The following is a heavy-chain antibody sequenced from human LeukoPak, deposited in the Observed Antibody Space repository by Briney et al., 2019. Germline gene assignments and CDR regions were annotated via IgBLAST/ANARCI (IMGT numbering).Heavy chain of an antibody. CDR1: GFTFSSYA. CDR3: AKDGTYCGGDCPPYFDY. CDR2: ISGSGGST. D-gene: IGHD2-21*01. V-gene: IGHV3-23*01. J-gene: IGHJ4*02. Sequence: PGGSLRLSSAASGFTFSSYAMSWFRQAPGKGLEWVSAISGSGGSTHYADSVKGRFTISRDNSKNTLYLQMSSLRAEDTAVYYCAKDGTYCGGDCPPYFDYWGQGTLVTVSS.